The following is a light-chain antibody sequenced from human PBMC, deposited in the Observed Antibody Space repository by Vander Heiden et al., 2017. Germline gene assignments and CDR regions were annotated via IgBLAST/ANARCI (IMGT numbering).Light chain of an antibody. J-gene: IGLJ2*01. V-gene: IGLV1-44*01. CDR1: DSNIGTNT. Sequence: QSVLTQSPSASGTPGQRVTISCSGSDSNIGTNTVNWYQPLPGTAPKLLIFSHNQRPSGVPDRFSGSKSGTSASLAISGLQSEDEADYYCAAWDGSLEAVVFGGGTKLTVL. CDR2: SHN. CDR3: AAWDGSLEAVV.